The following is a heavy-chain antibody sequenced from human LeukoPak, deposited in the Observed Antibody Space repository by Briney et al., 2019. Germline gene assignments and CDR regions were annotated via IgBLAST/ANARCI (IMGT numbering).Heavy chain of an antibody. D-gene: IGHD3-9*01. J-gene: IGHJ4*02. Sequence: GGSLRLSCAASIFTLSIYWMRWVRRAPGKGLEWVANIKQDGSEKYYVDSVKGRFTISRDNAKNSLYLQMNSLRAEDTAVYYCARTLYYDILTGYSPTPYYFDHWGQGTLVTVSS. CDR2: IKQDGSEK. V-gene: IGHV3-7*03. CDR3: ARTLYYDILTGYSPTPYYFDH. CDR1: IFTLSIYW.